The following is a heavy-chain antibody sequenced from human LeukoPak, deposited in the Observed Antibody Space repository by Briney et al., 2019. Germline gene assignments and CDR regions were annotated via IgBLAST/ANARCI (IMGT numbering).Heavy chain of an antibody. CDR1: GGSISSGSYY. J-gene: IGHJ3*01. CDR2: IYTSGST. CDR3: ARGPPDCSSTSCYAFDAFDV. V-gene: IGHV4-61*02. Sequence: SETLSLTCTVSGGSISSGSYYWSWIRQPAGKGLEWIGRIYTSGSTNYNPSLKSRVTISVDTSKNQFSLKLSSVTAADTAVYYCARGPPDCSSTSCYAFDAFDVWGQGTMVTVSS. D-gene: IGHD2-2*01.